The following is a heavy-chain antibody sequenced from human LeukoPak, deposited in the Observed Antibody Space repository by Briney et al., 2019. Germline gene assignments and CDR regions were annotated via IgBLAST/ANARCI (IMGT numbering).Heavy chain of an antibody. D-gene: IGHD3-10*01. Sequence: SETLSLTCTVSGGSISSYYWSWIRQPPGKGLEWIGYIYYSGSTNYNPSLKSRVTISVDTSKNQFSLKLSSVTAADTAVYYCAGRPHNRMVRGGKYFDYWGQGTLVTVSS. CDR3: AGRPHNRMVRGGKYFDY. CDR2: IYYSGST. CDR1: GGSISSYY. J-gene: IGHJ4*02. V-gene: IGHV4-59*12.